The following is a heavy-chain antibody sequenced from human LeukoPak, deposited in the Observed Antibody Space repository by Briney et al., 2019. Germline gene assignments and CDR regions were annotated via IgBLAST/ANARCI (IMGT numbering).Heavy chain of an antibody. CDR3: ARDGDESSGYYY. D-gene: IGHD3-22*01. CDR2: IHYSGTT. CDR1: GGSISDDY. V-gene: IGHV4-59*12. Sequence: SETLSLTCTVSGGSISDDYWGWLRQPPGEGLEWIAYIHYSGTTNYNPSLRSRVTISVDTSKNQFSLKLSSVTAADTAVYYCARDGDESSGYYYWGQGTLVTVSS. J-gene: IGHJ4*02.